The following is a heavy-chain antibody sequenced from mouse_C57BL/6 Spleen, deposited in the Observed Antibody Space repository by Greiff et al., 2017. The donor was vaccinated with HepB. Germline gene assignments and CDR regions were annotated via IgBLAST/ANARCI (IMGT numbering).Heavy chain of an antibody. Sequence: EVQLQQSGAELVRPGASVKLSCTASGFNIKDYYMHWVKQRPEQGLEWIGRIDPEDGDTEYAPKFQGKATMTADTSSNTTYLQRSSLTSEDTAVYYSITDNEYDVWLAYWGQGTLVTVSA. D-gene: IGHD2-4*01. V-gene: IGHV14-1*01. J-gene: IGHJ3*01. CDR1: GFNIKDYY. CDR2: IDPEDGDT. CDR3: ITDNEYDVWLAY.